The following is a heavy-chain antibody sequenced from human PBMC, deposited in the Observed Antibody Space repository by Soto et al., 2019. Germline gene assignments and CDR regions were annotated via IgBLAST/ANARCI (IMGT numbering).Heavy chain of an antibody. V-gene: IGHV4-39*01. Sequence: SETLSLTCTVSGGSISSSSYYWGWIRQPPGKGLEWIGSIYYSGSTYYNPSLKSRVTISVDTSKNQFSLKLSSVTAADTAVYYCARQYHDFWSGYYSPINWGQGTLVTVSS. D-gene: IGHD3-3*01. CDR3: ARQYHDFWSGYYSPIN. CDR2: IYYSGST. CDR1: GGSISSSSYY. J-gene: IGHJ4*02.